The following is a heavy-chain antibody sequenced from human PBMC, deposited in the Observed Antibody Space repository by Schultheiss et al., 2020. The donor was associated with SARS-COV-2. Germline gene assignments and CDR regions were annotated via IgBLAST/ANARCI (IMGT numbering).Heavy chain of an antibody. CDR2: IIPIFGTA. J-gene: IGHJ5*02. Sequence: SVKVSCKASGYTFTSYGISWVRQAPGQGLEWMGGIIPIFGTANYAQKFQGRVTITADESTSTAYMELSSLRSDDTAVYYCARDKAGGSYFVSPWGQGTLVTVSS. CDR1: GYTFTSYG. D-gene: IGHD1-26*01. CDR3: ARDKAGGSYFVSP. V-gene: IGHV1-69*13.